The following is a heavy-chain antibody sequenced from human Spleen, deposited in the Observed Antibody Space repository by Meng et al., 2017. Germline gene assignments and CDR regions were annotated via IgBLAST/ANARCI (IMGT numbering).Heavy chain of an antibody. V-gene: IGHV4-31*03. CDR2: IYYSGST. D-gene: IGHD3-16*01. Sequence: QGTGPGLVKPSQTLSLTCTVSGGSISIGGYYWSWIPQHPGKGLEWIGYIYYSGSTYYNPSLKSRDTISVDTSKNQFSLKLSSVTAADTAVYYCASGRFGWFDPWGQGTLVTVSS. J-gene: IGHJ5*02. CDR1: GGSISIGGYY. CDR3: ASGRFGWFDP.